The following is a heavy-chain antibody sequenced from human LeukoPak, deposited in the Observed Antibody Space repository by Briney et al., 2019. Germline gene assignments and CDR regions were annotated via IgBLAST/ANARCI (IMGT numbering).Heavy chain of an antibody. V-gene: IGHV4-31*03. CDR3: ARAVVGVTYLDY. D-gene: IGHD2-21*02. CDR1: GVSISSGGYY. CDR2: IYYSGST. Sequence: SQTLSLTCTVSGVSISSGGYYWSWIRQHPGKGLEWIGYIYYSGSTYYNPSLKSRVTISVDTSKNQFSLKLSSVTAADTAVYYCARAVVGVTYLDYWGQGTLVTVSS. J-gene: IGHJ4*02.